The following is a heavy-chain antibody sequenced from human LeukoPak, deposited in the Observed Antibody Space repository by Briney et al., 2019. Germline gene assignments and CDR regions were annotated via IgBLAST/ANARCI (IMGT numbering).Heavy chain of an antibody. V-gene: IGHV4-59*01. CDR3: ARASYDSSGYVDY. CDR1: GGSISSYY. D-gene: IGHD3-22*01. J-gene: IGHJ4*02. CDR2: IYYSGST. Sequence: PSETLSLTCTVSGGSISSYYWSWLRQPPGKGLEWIGYIYYSGSTNYNPSLKSRVTISVDTSKNQFSLKLSSVTAADTAVYYCARASYDSSGYVDYWGQGTLVTVSS.